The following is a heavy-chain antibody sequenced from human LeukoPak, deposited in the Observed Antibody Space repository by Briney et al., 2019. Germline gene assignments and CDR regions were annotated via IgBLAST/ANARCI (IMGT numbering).Heavy chain of an antibody. J-gene: IGHJ6*02. Sequence: GGSLRLSCAASGFTFSSYWMSWVRQVPGKGLEWVGQTVSEIDGGTTDYAAPVKGRFTISRDDSKSTLYLQMNSLKIEDTAVYYCTTDEDWNYARKDVWGQGATVIVSS. D-gene: IGHD1-7*01. CDR1: GFTFSSYW. V-gene: IGHV3-15*04. CDR3: TTDEDWNYARKDV. CDR2: TVSEIDGGTT.